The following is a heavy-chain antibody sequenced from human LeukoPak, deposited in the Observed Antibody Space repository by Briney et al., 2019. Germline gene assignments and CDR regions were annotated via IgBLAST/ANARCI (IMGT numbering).Heavy chain of an antibody. D-gene: IGHD2-2*01. CDR1: GFTFSTYA. CDR2: ISSSGGST. V-gene: IGHV3-23*01. Sequence: GGSLRLSCAASGFTFSTYAMSWVRQAPGKGLEWVSVISSSGGSTYYADSVKGRFTISRDSSRNTLYLQMNSLRAEDTAVFYCAKGMIPAAMWMYYYYGMDVWGKGTTVTVSS. J-gene: IGHJ6*04. CDR3: AKGMIPAAMWMYYYYGMDV.